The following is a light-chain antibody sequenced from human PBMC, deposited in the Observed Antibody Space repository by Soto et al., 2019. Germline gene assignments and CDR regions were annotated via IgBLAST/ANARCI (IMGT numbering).Light chain of an antibody. V-gene: IGLV2-11*01. CDR2: DVT. J-gene: IGLJ1*01. Sequence: QSALTQPRSVSGSPGQSVTISCTGTSRDVGGYNYVSWYQQHPGKAPKLMIYDVTKRPSGVSDRFSGSKSGNTASLTFSGLQPEDEVDYYCCSYAGRFTYVFGTGTKLTVL. CDR3: CSYAGRFTYV. CDR1: SRDVGGYNY.